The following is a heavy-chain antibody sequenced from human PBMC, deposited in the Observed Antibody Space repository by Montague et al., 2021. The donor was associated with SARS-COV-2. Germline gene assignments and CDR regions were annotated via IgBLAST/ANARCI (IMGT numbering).Heavy chain of an antibody. D-gene: IGHD3-22*01. Sequence: SETLSLTCAVYDGSFSDYSWTWIRQPPGKGLEWIGEINHRGSTNYNPSLKSRVTISVDTSKNQFSLKMTSVTAADTAVYYCARGRQHINMVVVVVTGGEYYLDFRGQGTLVAVSS. CDR3: ARGRQHINMVVVVVTGGEYYLDF. V-gene: IGHV4-34*01. CDR2: INHRGST. J-gene: IGHJ4*02. CDR1: DGSFSDYS.